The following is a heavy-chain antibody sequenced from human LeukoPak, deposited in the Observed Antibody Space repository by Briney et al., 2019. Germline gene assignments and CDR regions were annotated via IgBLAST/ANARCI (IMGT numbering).Heavy chain of an antibody. CDR2: ISWNSGSI. V-gene: IGHV3-9*01. D-gene: IGHD3-22*01. CDR3: AKDITYDSSGYSLDY. J-gene: IGHJ4*02. CDR1: GFTFDDYA. Sequence: GGSLRLSCAASGFTFDDYAMHWVRQAPGKGLEWVSGISWNSGSIGYADPVKGRFTISRDNAKNSLYLQMNSLRAEDTALYYCAKDITYDSSGYSLDYWGQGTLVTVSS.